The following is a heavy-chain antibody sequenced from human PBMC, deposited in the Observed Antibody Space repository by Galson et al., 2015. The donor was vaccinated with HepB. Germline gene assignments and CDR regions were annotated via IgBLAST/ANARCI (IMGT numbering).Heavy chain of an antibody. CDR1: GFTFGDYA. D-gene: IGHD4/OR15-4a*01. J-gene: IGHJ4*02. CDR3: ARARRMVANDF. Sequence: SLRLSCAASGFTFGDYAMSWVRQAPGKGLEWVSYISSSSIIIYYADSVKGRFTISRDNAKNSLYLQVNSLRAEDTAVYYCARARRMVANDFWGQGTLVTVSS. CDR2: ISSSSIII. V-gene: IGHV3-48*01.